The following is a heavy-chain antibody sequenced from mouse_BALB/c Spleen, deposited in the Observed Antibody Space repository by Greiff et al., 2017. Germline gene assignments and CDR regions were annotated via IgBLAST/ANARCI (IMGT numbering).Heavy chain of an antibody. CDR3: ARQGSSSWGNAMDY. D-gene: IGHD1-1*01. J-gene: IGHJ4*01. CDR1: GFSLTSYG. V-gene: IGHV2-6-2*01. CDR2: IWSDGST. Sequence: QVQLKESGPDLVAPSQSLSITCTVSGFSLTSYGVHWVRQPPGKGLEWLVVIWSDGSTTYNSALKSRLSISKDNSKSQVFLKMNSLQTDDTAMYYCARQGSSSWGNAMDYWGQGTSVTVSS.